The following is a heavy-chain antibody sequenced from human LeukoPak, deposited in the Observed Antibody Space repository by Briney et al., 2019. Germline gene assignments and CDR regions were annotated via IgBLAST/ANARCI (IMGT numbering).Heavy chain of an antibody. CDR2: IYRSGST. CDR3: ARGGGFYGSGTTHFDY. J-gene: IGHJ4*02. V-gene: IGHV4-30-2*01. Sequence: TLSLTCAVSGGSITSGAYAWSWIRQPLGKGLEWIGYIYRSGSTSYKPSLKSRLSITIDKSKNQFSLNLRSVTAADTAFYYCARGGGFYGSGTTHFDYWGQGTLATVSS. CDR1: GGSITSGAYA. D-gene: IGHD3-10*01.